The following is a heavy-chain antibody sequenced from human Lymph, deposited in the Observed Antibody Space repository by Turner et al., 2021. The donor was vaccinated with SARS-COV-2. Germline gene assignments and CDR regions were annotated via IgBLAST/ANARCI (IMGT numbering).Heavy chain of an antibody. CDR3: AHTMAVAVTVDFDS. V-gene: IGHV2-5*02. CDR2: ICRDDDN. D-gene: IGHD6-19*01. Sequence: QITLKESGHTLVNATPTLTLTCAFSGFALSTGGVGVGWIRQPPGKALEWISLICRDDDNRYSPSLKSRLTITKDTSKNQVVLTMTNMDPIDTATYYCAHTMAVAVTVDFDSWGQGTLVTVSS. CDR1: GFALSTGGVG. J-gene: IGHJ4*02.